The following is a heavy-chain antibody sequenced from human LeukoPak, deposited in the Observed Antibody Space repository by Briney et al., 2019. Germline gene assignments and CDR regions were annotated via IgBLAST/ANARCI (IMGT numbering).Heavy chain of an antibody. CDR1: GASVNSGGSY. V-gene: IGHV4-31*03. CDR2: IYYSGTT. D-gene: IGHD3-16*01. J-gene: IGHJ6*02. Sequence: SQTLSLTCTVSGASVNSGGSYWSWIRRYPGMRLEWIGYIYYSGTTYYNPSLQSRISISLDTSKNQFSLEVTSLTAADTAVYYCARVPSKASYASAISMDVWGQGPRSPSP. CDR3: ARVPSKASYASAISMDV.